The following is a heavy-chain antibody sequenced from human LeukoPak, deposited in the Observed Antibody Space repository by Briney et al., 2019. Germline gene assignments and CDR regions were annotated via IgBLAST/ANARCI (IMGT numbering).Heavy chain of an antibody. CDR3: AKHYSISY. CDR2: TYYRSKWYN. V-gene: IGHV6-1*01. CDR1: GDSVSNNTTA. J-gene: IGHJ4*02. Sequence: SQALSLTCAISGDSVSNNTTAWNWIRQSPSRGLEWLGRTYYRSKWYNEYALSVNSRITINADTSKNQFSLQLNSATPEDTAVYYCAKHYSISYWGQGTLVTVSS. D-gene: IGHD3-3*02.